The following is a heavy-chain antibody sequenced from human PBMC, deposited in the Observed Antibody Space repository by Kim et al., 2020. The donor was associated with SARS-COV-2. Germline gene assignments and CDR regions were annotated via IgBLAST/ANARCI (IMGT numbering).Heavy chain of an antibody. CDR1: GGSISSYY. D-gene: IGHD3-3*01. Sequence: SETLSLTCTVSGGSISSYYWSWIRQPPGKGLEWVGYIYYSGSTNYNPSLKSRAAISVDTPKNQFSLKLSSVTAADTAVYYCVMTPGMTIFGVPDNWFDPWGQGTLVTVSS. CDR2: IYYSGST. J-gene: IGHJ5*02. V-gene: IGHV4-59*08. CDR3: VMTPGMTIFGVPDNWFDP.